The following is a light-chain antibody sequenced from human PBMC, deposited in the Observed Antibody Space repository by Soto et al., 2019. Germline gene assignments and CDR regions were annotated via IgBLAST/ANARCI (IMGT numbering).Light chain of an antibody. V-gene: IGKV1-6*01. J-gene: IGKJ4*01. Sequence: IQMTQSPSSLSASVSDRVTITCRASQGIRNDLAWYQQKPGKAPNLLIYAASSLQSGVPSRFSGSGSGTDFTLTISSLQPEDFATYYCLQDYNYPLTFGGGTKVDIK. CDR2: AAS. CDR3: LQDYNYPLT. CDR1: QGIRND.